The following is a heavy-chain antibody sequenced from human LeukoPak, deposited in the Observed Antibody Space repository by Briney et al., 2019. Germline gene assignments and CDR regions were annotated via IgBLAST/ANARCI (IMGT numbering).Heavy chain of an antibody. CDR2: IIPIFGTA. Sequence: SVKVSCKASGGTFSSYAISWVRQAPGQGLEWMGGIIPIFGTANYAQKFQGRVTITADESTSTAYMELSRLRSDDTAVYYCAREGSPYYYDSSALWGYYYYYGMDVWGQGTTVTVSS. V-gene: IGHV1-69*01. J-gene: IGHJ6*02. CDR3: AREGSPYYYDSSALWGYYYYYGMDV. CDR1: GGTFSSYA. D-gene: IGHD3-22*01.